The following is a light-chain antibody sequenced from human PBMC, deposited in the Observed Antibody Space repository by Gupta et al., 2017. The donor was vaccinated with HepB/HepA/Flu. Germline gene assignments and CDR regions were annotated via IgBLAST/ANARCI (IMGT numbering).Light chain of an antibody. CDR2: GVS. V-gene: IGKV3-15*01. CDR3: QQYNNGPPFT. CDR1: QSVGTN. J-gene: IGKJ2*01. Sequence: EIIMTQSPATLSVSPGERATLSCRASQSVGTNLAWYQQKPGQSPRLLIYGVSTRATGIPARFSGSGSGTEFTLTISSLQSEDFAIYHCQQYNNGPPFTFGQGTKLEIK.